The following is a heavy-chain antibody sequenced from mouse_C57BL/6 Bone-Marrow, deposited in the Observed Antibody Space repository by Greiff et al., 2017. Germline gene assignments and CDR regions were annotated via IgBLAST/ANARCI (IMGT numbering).Heavy chain of an antibody. Sequence: VQLQQSGPGLVQPSQSLSITCTVSGFSLTSYGVHWVRQSPGKGLEWLGVIWRGGSTDYNAAFMSRLSITKDNSKSQVFFKMNSLQADDTAIYYCAKNEWLLRGESYYYAMDYWGKGTSVTVSS. D-gene: IGHD2-3*01. CDR3: AKNEWLLRGESYYYAMDY. CDR1: GFSLTSYG. V-gene: IGHV2-5*01. J-gene: IGHJ4*01. CDR2: IWRGGST.